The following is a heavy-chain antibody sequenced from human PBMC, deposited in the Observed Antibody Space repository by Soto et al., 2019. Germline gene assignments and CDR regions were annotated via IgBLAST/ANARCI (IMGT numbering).Heavy chain of an antibody. CDR1: GGTFSSLD. D-gene: IGHD3-22*01. CDR3: ARALLSHSYDSGGYGSYFHAMDV. Sequence: ASVKVSCKASGGTFSSLDINWVRQAPGQGLEWMGGIIPISETTNYAQIFQGRVSIVADISTSTAYMELSRLRSEDTAVYYCARALLSHSYDSGGYGSYFHAMDVWGQGTPVTVSS. CDR2: IIPISETT. V-gene: IGHV1-69*06. J-gene: IGHJ6*02.